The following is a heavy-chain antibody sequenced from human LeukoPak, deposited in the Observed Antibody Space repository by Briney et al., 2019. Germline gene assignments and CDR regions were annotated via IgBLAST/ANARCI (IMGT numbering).Heavy chain of an antibody. CDR3: ASAHPTYYYDSSGYAFDY. D-gene: IGHD3-22*01. CDR1: GYTLTELS. V-gene: IGHV1-24*01. J-gene: IGHJ4*02. Sequence: ASVKVSCKVSGYTLTELSMHWVRQAPGKGLEWMGGFDPEDGETIYAQKFQGRVTMTEDTSTDTAYMELSSLRSEDTAVYYCASAHPTYYYDSSGYAFDYWGQGTLVTVSS. CDR2: FDPEDGET.